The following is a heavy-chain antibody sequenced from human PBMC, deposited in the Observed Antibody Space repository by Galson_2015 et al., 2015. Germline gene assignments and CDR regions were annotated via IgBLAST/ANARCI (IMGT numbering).Heavy chain of an antibody. CDR1: GFTFGDYG. CDR3: TRSFCYDSSGYHFRFGY. J-gene: IGHJ4*02. CDR2: IRGKAYGGTT. D-gene: IGHD3-22*01. V-gene: IGHV3-49*03. Sequence: SLRLSCAASGFTFGDYGMSWFRQAPGKGLEWVGFIRGKAYGGTTEYAASVKGRFTISRDDSKSIAYLQMNSLKTEDTAVYYCTRSFCYDSSGYHFRFGYWGQGTLVTVSS.